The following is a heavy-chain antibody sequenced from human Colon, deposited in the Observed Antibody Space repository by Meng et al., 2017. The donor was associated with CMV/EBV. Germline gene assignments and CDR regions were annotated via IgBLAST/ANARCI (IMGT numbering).Heavy chain of an antibody. CDR3: VKQHYDFWSGDYF. V-gene: IGHV3-23*01. Sequence: GGSLRLSCGVSGGSISSSDWWSWVRQTPGKGLEWVSRISGRNDITYYTDFAKGRFTISRDNSKNILYLQMNNLRAEDTAIYYCVKQHYDFWSGDYFWGQGTLVTVSS. J-gene: IGHJ1*01. D-gene: IGHD3-3*01. CDR1: GGSISSSD. CDR2: ISGRNDIT.